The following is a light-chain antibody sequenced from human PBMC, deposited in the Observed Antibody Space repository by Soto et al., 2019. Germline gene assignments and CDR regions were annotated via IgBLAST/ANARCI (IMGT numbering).Light chain of an antibody. CDR2: GAS. CDR1: QSVSRNY. V-gene: IGKV3-20*01. CDR3: QQYGGSPRVT. Sequence: EIVLTQSPGTLSLSPGERATLSCRASQSVSRNYLAWYQQTPGQAPRLLIYGASSRATGIPDRFSGSGSGTDFTLTISRLEPEDFAVYYCQQYGGSPRVTFGGGTKVEIK. J-gene: IGKJ4*01.